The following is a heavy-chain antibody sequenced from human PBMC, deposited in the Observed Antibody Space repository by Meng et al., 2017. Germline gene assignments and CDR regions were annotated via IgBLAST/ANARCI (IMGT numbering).Heavy chain of an antibody. D-gene: IGHD6-19*01. CDR2: ITAYNGNT. Sequence: VHCVWSGADVRHPLVQVSDSCEATGYTFTSYGISWVRHARGQGLEWMGGITAYNGNTNYAQKLQGRATMTTDTSTSTAYMELRSLRSDDTSVYYCARGGIAVAIDYWGQGTLVTVSS. V-gene: IGHV1-18*01. CDR3: ARGGIAVAIDY. CDR1: GYTFTSYG. J-gene: IGHJ4*02.